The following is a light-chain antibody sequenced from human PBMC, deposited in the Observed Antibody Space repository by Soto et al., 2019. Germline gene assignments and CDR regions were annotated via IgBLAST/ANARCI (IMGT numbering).Light chain of an antibody. Sequence: EIVMTQSPGTLSLSPGERVTLSCRGSQSVSSSLAWYQQKPGQAPRLLIYGASTRAPGVPARFSGSGSGTDFTFTISSLQSEDFAVYYCQQHNDWPLTFGGGTKVEIK. CDR2: GAS. CDR1: QSVSSS. J-gene: IGKJ4*01. V-gene: IGKV3-15*01. CDR3: QQHNDWPLT.